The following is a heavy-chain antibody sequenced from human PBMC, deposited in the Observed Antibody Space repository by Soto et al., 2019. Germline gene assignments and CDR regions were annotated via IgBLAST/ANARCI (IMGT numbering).Heavy chain of an antibody. CDR2: IIPIFGTA. D-gene: IGHD3-10*01. V-gene: IGHV1-69*13. Sequence: SVKVSCKASGGTFSSYAISWVRQAPGQGLEWMGGIIPIFGTANYAQKFQGRVTITADESTSTAYMELSSLRSEDTAVYYCASAVYGSGSLYYYYGMDVWGQGTTVTVSS. CDR3: ASAVYGSGSLYYYYGMDV. J-gene: IGHJ6*02. CDR1: GGTFSSYA.